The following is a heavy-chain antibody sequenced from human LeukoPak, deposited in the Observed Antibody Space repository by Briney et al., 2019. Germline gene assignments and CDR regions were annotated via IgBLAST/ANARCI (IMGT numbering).Heavy chain of an antibody. D-gene: IGHD3-10*01. CDR1: GGSLSGYY. Sequence: SDPLSLTCAVYGGSLSGYYWIGIRHPPGEGREWFGEINHSGSTHYNLSLKSRVTISGDTSKNQFSQKVSSVPAADAAVYYCARGKHGWFGELLRRKYYYDGMDVWGKGTTVTVSS. CDR2: INHSGST. V-gene: IGHV4-34*01. J-gene: IGHJ6*04. CDR3: ARGKHGWFGELLRRKYYYDGMDV.